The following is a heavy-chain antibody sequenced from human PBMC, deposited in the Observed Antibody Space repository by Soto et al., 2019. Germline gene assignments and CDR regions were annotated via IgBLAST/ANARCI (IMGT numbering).Heavy chain of an antibody. Sequence: GGSLRLSCTASGFTFDDYAMHWVRRVPGKGLEWVSGISWNSGSRGYADSVKGRFTISRDNAKNTLFLQMKSLRPEDSALYYCAKNTGLYLAYRMDVWGQGTTVTVSS. CDR1: GFTFDDYA. V-gene: IGHV3-9*01. J-gene: IGHJ6*02. CDR2: ISWNSGSR. CDR3: AKNTGLYLAYRMDV.